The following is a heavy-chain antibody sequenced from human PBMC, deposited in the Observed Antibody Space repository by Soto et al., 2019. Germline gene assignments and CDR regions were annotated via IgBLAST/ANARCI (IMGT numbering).Heavy chain of an antibody. V-gene: IGHV3-23*01. Sequence: EVQLLESGGGLVQPGGSLRLSCAASGFTFTTYAMSWVRQAPGKGLEWVSAITSSGGSTYYAYSVKGRFTISRDNSKNTLYPQMNSLRAEDTAVYYCAKDLIEDTDYWGQGTLVTVSS. CDR3: AKDLIEDTDY. D-gene: IGHD2-15*01. CDR2: ITSSGGST. CDR1: GFTFTTYA. J-gene: IGHJ4*02.